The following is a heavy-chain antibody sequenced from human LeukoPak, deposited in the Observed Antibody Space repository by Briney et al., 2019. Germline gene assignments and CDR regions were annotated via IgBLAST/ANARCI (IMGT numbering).Heavy chain of an antibody. V-gene: IGHV3-21*01. J-gene: IGHJ4*02. D-gene: IGHD6-13*01. CDR1: KFTFSDYS. Sequence: GGSLRLSCAAPKFTFSDYSMSWVRQAPGKGLEWVSSISSIRNYIYYADSVKGRFTVSRDNAKNSLYLQMNSLRAEDTAVYYCARGPGSSSWHLTLEGGYYFDYWGQGTLVTVSS. CDR2: ISSIRNYI. CDR3: ARGPGSSSWHLTLEGGYYFDY.